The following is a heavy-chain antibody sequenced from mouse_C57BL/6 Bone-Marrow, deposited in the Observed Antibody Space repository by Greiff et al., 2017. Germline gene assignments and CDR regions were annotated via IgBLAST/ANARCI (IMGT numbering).Heavy chain of an antibody. J-gene: IGHJ2*01. CDR1: GFTFTSYW. CDR2: ILPGGGST. CDR3: ARHYYGNDY. D-gene: IGHD1-1*01. V-gene: IGHV1-9*01. Sequence: VQLQQSGAELMKPGASVKLSCKATGFTFTSYWIEWVKQRPGHGLEWIGKILPGGGSTKYNAKFKGKATFTADTSSNTAYMQLSSLTTEDSAIYYCARHYYGNDYWGQGTTLTVSS.